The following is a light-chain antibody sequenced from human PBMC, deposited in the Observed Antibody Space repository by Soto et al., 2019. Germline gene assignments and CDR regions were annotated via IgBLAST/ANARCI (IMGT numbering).Light chain of an antibody. V-gene: IGKV1-27*01. CDR3: QQYDGN. Sequence: DIQMTQSPSSLSASVGDRVTITCRASQGISSYLAWYQQKPGKVPKVLIYAASTLHSGVPSRFSGSGSGTEFTLTISNVQPEDVATYYCQQYDGNFGGGTRVEIK. CDR2: AAS. J-gene: IGKJ4*01. CDR1: QGISSY.